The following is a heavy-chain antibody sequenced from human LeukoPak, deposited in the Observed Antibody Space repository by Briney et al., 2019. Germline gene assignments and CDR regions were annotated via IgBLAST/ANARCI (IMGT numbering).Heavy chain of an antibody. Sequence: SETLSLTCTVSGGAISNDDNYWTWIPQPPGKGLEWIGFIYYSGRTKYNPSLTSRVTMSVDTSKNQFSLKLRSVTAADTAVYYCARLAVGDWFDYWGQGTLVTVSS. CDR1: GGAISNDDNY. V-gene: IGHV4-30-4*01. CDR2: IYYSGRT. J-gene: IGHJ4*02. D-gene: IGHD3-10*01. CDR3: ARLAVGDWFDY.